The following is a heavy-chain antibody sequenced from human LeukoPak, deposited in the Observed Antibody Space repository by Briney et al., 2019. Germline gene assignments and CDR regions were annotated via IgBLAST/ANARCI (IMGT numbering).Heavy chain of an antibody. Sequence: SETLSLTCTVSGGSISSYYWSWIRQPPGKGLEWIGYIYYSGSTNYNPSLKSRVTISVDTSKNQFSLKLSSVTAADTAVYYCARERDSSGYYESDWGQGTLVTVSS. CDR2: IYYSGST. CDR3: ARERDSSGYYESD. CDR1: GGSISSYY. D-gene: IGHD3-22*01. J-gene: IGHJ4*02. V-gene: IGHV4-59*01.